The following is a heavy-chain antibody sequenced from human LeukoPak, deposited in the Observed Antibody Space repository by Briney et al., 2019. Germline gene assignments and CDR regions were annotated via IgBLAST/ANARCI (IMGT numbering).Heavy chain of an antibody. V-gene: IGHV3-21*01. J-gene: IGHJ5*02. CDR2: ISIIGTYI. CDR3: ARDRYVWGSYRSTTNWFDP. Sequence: GRSLRLSCAASGLTFSSSGMHWVRHAPGKGLEWVSSISIIGTYINYADSVKGRSTISRDNAKNSMYLKMNSLRAEDTAVYYCARDRYVWGSYRSTTNWFDPWGQGTLVTVSS. D-gene: IGHD3-16*02. CDR1: GLTFSSSG.